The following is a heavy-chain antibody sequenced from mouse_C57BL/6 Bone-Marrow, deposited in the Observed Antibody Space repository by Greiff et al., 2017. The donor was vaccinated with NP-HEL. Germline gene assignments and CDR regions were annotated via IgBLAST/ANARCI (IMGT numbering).Heavy chain of an antibody. V-gene: IGHV5-12*01. CDR1: GFTFSDYY. D-gene: IGHD1-1*01. CDR3: ARSPQFITTVVAHWYFDV. CDR2: ISNGGGST. Sequence: EVNLVESGGGLVQPGGSLKLSCAASGFTFSDYYMYWVRQTPEKRLEWVAYISNGGGSTYYPDTVKGRFTISRDNAKNTLYLQMSRLKSEDTAMYYCARSPQFITTVVAHWYFDVWGTGTTVTVSS. J-gene: IGHJ1*03.